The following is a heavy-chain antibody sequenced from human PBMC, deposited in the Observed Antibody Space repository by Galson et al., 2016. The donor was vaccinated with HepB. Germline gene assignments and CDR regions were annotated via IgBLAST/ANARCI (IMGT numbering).Heavy chain of an antibody. V-gene: IGHV6-1*01. CDR3: ARDRASWDAQNTGNYDY. J-gene: IGHJ4*02. CDR2: TYYRSKWYY. Sequence: CAISGDSVSSINAAWNWIRQSPSRGLEWLGRTYYRSKWYYDYAVSGKSRMTINPDTSKNQLSLHLTSVTPEDTAVYYCARDRASWDAQNTGNYDYWGQGTLVTVSS. D-gene: IGHD2/OR15-2a*01. CDR1: GDSVSSINAA.